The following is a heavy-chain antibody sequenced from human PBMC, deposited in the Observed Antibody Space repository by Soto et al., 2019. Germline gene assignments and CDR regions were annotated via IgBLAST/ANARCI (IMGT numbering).Heavy chain of an antibody. CDR2: INAGNGNT. D-gene: IGHD2-21*02. CDR1: GYTFTNYA. CDR3: ARIETGRVVTRPNWLDP. J-gene: IGHJ5*02. Sequence: QVQLVQSGAEVKKPGASVKVSCKASGYTFTNYAIHWVRQAPGQRLEWMGWINAGNGNTKYSQKFQGRVTITRDTSGSTAYMELSSLTSEDTAVYYCARIETGRVVTRPNWLDPWGQGTLVTVSS. V-gene: IGHV1-3*01.